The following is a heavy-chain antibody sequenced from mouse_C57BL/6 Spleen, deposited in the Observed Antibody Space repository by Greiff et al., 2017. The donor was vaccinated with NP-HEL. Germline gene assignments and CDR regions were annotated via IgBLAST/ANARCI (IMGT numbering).Heavy chain of an antibody. Sequence: EVQLQQSGPELVKPGASVKISCKASGYTFTDYYMNWVKQSHGKSLEWIGDINPNNGGTSYNQKFKGKATLTVDKSSSTAYMELRSLTSEDSAVYYCASPYDYDELFYAMDYWGQGTSVTVSS. CDR2: INPNNGGT. J-gene: IGHJ4*01. D-gene: IGHD2-4*01. V-gene: IGHV1-26*01. CDR3: ASPYDYDELFYAMDY. CDR1: GYTFTDYY.